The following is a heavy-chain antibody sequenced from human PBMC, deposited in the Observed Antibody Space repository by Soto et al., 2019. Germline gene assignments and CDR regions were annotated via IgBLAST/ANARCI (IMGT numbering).Heavy chain of an antibody. D-gene: IGHD5-12*01. J-gene: IGHJ4*02. CDR3: AKSPGYSGYVSY. CDR2: ISSSSSYI. CDR1: GFTFSSYS. V-gene: IGHV3-21*01. Sequence: GGSLRLSCAASGFTFSSYSMNWVRQAPGKGLEWVSSISSSSSYIYYADSVKGRFTISRDNAKNSLYLQMNSLRAEDTVVYYCAKSPGYSGYVSYWGQGTLVTVSS.